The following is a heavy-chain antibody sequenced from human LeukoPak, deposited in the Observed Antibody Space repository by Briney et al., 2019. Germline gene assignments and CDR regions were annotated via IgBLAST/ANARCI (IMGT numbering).Heavy chain of an antibody. CDR1: GGSISNSNW. V-gene: IGHV4-4*02. Sequence: PSGTLSLTCAVSGGSISNSNWWSWVRQPPGKGLEWIGEIYHSGSTNYNPSLKSRVTISVDKSKNQFSLKLSSVTAADTAVYYCAGRDIVVVPAAITSYYYYGMDVWGQGTTVTVSS. CDR2: IYHSGST. D-gene: IGHD2-2*02. CDR3: AGRDIVVVPAAITSYYYYGMDV. J-gene: IGHJ6*02.